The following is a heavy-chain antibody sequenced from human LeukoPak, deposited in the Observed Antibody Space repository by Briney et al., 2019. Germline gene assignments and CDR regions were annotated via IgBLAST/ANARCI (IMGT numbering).Heavy chain of an antibody. V-gene: IGHV3-23*01. D-gene: IGHD2-15*01. CDR3: AKDPRRIDPAPY. Sequence: GGSLRLPCAASGFTFSSYAMSWVRQAPGKGLEWVSAISGSGGSAYYADSVKGRFTISRDNSKNTLYLQMNSLRAEDTAVYYCAKDPRRIDPAPYWGQGTLVTVSS. CDR1: GFTFSSYA. J-gene: IGHJ4*02. CDR2: ISGSGGSA.